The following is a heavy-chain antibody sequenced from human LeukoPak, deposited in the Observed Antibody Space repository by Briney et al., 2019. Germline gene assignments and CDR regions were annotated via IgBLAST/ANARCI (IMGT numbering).Heavy chain of an antibody. CDR1: GYTFTGYY. CDR3: ARGRPRQSGYYPNFDY. V-gene: IGHV1-2*02. J-gene: IGHJ4*02. Sequence: ASVKVSCKASGYTFTGYYMHWVRQAPGQGLEWMGWINPNSGGTNYAQTFQGRVTMTRDTSISTAYMELSRLRFDDTAVYYCARGRPRQSGYYPNFDYWGQGTLVTVSS. CDR2: INPNSGGT. D-gene: IGHD3-22*01.